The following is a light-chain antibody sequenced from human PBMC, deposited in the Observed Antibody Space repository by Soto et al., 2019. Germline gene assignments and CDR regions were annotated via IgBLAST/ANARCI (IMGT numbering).Light chain of an antibody. J-gene: IGLJ1*01. CDR1: SSDVGGYNY. CDR3: SSYTSSSVLV. V-gene: IGLV2-14*01. CDR2: DVS. Sequence: QSVLTQPASVSGSPGQSLTICCTGTSSDVGGYNYVSWYQQHPGKAPKLMIYDVSNRPSGVSNRFSGSKSGNTASLTISGLQAEDEADYYCSSYTSSSVLVFGTGTKVTVL.